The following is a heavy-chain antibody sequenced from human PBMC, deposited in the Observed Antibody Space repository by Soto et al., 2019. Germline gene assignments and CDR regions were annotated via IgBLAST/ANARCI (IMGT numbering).Heavy chain of an antibody. D-gene: IGHD3-16*01. CDR3: ARGGPWGDYALLNWFDP. CDR2: IIPILGIA. CDR1: GGTFSSYT. V-gene: IGHV1-69*02. J-gene: IGHJ5*02. Sequence: QVQLVQSGAEVKKPGYSVKVSCKASGGTFSSYTISWVRQAPGQGLEWMGRIIPILGIANYAQKFQGRVTITADKSTSTAYMELSSLRSEDTAVYYCARGGPWGDYALLNWFDPWGQGTLVTVSS.